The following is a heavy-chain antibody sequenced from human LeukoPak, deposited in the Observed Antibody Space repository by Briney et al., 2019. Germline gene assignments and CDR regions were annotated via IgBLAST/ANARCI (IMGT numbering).Heavy chain of an antibody. D-gene: IGHD2-21*02. CDR2: ISSSGGTM. J-gene: IGHJ4*02. CDR3: ARVAYCAGDCHHMDS. Sequence: GGSLRLSCAASAFTFSNHGMNWVRQAPGKGLEWVSYISSSGGTMYYADSVKGRFTISRDNAKNSLYLQMNSLRAEDTAVYYCARVAYCAGDCHHMDSWGQGTLVTVSS. V-gene: IGHV3-48*04. CDR1: AFTFSNHG.